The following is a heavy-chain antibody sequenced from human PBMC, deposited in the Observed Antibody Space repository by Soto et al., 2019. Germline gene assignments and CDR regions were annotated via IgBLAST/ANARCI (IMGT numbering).Heavy chain of an antibody. CDR1: GYTFTNYW. D-gene: IGHD3-10*01. CDR3: ARDSGYGSGASVNHYLDY. J-gene: IGHJ4*01. CDR2: IHPADSDT. Sequence: GESLKISCEVSGYTFTNYWIGWVRQMPGKGLEWMAIIHPADSDTRYSPSFQGQVTISADKSISTAYLQWSSLKASDTAMYYCARDSGYGSGASVNHYLDYWGHGTLVTVSS. V-gene: IGHV5-51*01.